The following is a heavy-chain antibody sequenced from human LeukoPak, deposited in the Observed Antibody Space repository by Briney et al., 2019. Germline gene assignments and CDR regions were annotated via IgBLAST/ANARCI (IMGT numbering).Heavy chain of an antibody. D-gene: IGHD2/OR15-2a*01. CDR1: GFNSRTDW. V-gene: IGHV3-74*01. Sequence: GGSLRLSCAVSGFNSRTDWMHWLRQVPGKGLVWVSRINSDGKMTTYADSVKGRFTISRDNAKNTLYLQMNSLRAEDTAVYYCASLLRGWGQGTLVTVSS. CDR3: ASLLRG. CDR2: INSDGKMT. J-gene: IGHJ4*02.